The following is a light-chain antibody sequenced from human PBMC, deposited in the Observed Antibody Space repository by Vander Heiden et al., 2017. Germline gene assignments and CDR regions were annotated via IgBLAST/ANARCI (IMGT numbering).Light chain of an antibody. CDR2: GAS. V-gene: IGKV3-15*01. CDR1: QSVSSN. CDR3: QQYSNWPPWT. Sequence: EIVMTQSPATLSVSPGERATLSCRASQSVSSNLAWYQQKPGQAPRLLIYGASTRATGIPARFSGSGCGTEFTLTISSRQSEDFAVYYCQQYSNWPPWTFGQGTKVEIK. J-gene: IGKJ1*01.